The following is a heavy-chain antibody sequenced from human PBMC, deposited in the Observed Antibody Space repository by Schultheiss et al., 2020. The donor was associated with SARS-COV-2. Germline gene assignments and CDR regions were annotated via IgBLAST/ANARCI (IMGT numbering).Heavy chain of an antibody. CDR2: ISAYNGNT. Sequence: ASVKVSCQVSGYTFTGYYMDWVRQAPGQGLEWMGWISAYNGNTNYAQKLQGRVTMTTDTSTSTAYMELRSLRSEDTAVYYCAREQFGPTAPPYYGMDVWGQGTTVTVSS. J-gene: IGHJ6*02. CDR1: GYTFTGYY. V-gene: IGHV1-18*04. D-gene: IGHD3-10*01. CDR3: AREQFGPTAPPYYGMDV.